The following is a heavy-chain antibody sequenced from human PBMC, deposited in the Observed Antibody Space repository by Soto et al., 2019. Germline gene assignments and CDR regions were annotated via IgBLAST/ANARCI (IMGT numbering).Heavy chain of an antibody. D-gene: IGHD4-17*01. CDR3: AKGSTVTVPLRYNWFDP. J-gene: IGHJ5*02. CDR2: ISYDGSNK. CDR1: GFTFSSYG. Sequence: GGSLRLSCAASGFTFSSYGMHWVRQAPGKGLEWVAVISYDGSNKYYADSVKGRFTISRDNSKNTLYLQMNSLRAEDTAVYYCAKGSTVTVPLRYNWFDPWGQGTLVPVSS. V-gene: IGHV3-30*18.